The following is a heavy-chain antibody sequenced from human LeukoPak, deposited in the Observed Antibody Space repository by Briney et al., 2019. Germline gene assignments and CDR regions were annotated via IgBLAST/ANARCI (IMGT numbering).Heavy chain of an antibody. CDR2: IKQDGSEK. D-gene: IGHD3-22*01. V-gene: IGHV3-7*01. CDR1: GFTFSSYW. CDR3: ARGSYYYDSSGDRGGDY. Sequence: GSLRLFCAASGFTFSSYWMSWVRQAPGKGLEWVANIKQDGSEKYYVDSVKGRFTISRDNAKNSLYLQMNSLRAEDTAVYYCARGSYYYDSSGDRGGDYWGQGTLVTVSS. J-gene: IGHJ4*02.